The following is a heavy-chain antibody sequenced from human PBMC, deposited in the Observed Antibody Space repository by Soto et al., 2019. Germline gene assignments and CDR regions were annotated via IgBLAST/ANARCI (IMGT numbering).Heavy chain of an antibody. J-gene: IGHJ6*02. CDR2: IYYSGST. CDR3: ARGRGPHYDFWSGYYLSDYYYYGTDV. CDR1: GGSISSYY. V-gene: IGHV4-59*01. D-gene: IGHD3-3*01. Sequence: PSETLSLTCTVSGGSISSYYWSWIRQPPGKGLEWIGYIYYSGSTNYNPSLKSRVTISVDTSKNQFSLKLSSVTAADTAVYYCARGRGPHYDFWSGYYLSDYYYYGTDVWGQGTTVTVSS.